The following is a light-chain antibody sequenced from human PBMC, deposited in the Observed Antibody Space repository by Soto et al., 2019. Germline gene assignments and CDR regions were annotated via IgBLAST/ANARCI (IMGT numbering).Light chain of an antibody. CDR1: QSVISY. J-gene: IGKJ1*01. CDR3: QQRSNWPWT. CDR2: DAS. V-gene: IGKV3-11*01. Sequence: EIVLTQSPATLSLSPGERATLSCRASQSVISYLAWYQQNTGQAPRLLIYDASNRATGIPARFSGSGSGTDFTLTISSLEHEDFAVYYCQQRSNWPWTFGQGNKVEIK.